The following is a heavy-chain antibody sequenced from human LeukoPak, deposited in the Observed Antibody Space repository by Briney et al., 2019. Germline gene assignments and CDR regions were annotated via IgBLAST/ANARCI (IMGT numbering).Heavy chain of an antibody. CDR3: ARHYSDYVISDY. CDR1: GYTFTSYG. J-gene: IGHJ4*02. Sequence: ASVKVSCKAFGYTFTSYGISWVRQAPGQGGEWMGWINTYNGNTNYAQKLQGRVTMTTDTSTSTAYMELRSLRSDDTAVYYCARHYSDYVISDYWGQGTLVTVSS. CDR2: INTYNGNT. V-gene: IGHV1-18*01. D-gene: IGHD4-11*01.